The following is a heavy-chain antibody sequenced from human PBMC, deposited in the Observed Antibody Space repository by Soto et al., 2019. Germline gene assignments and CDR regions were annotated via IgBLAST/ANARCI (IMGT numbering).Heavy chain of an antibody. J-gene: IGHJ6*02. CDR1: GGTFSSYA. Sequence: QVQLVQSGAEVKKPGSSVKVSCKASGGTFSSYAISWVRQAPGQGLEWMGGIIPIFGTANYAQKFQGRVTIPVDDSARTRYMELSSLRSEGTAVCYCGGDLRIYCGYTYYYGMDVWGRGTTVPVSS. CDR2: IIPIFGTA. D-gene: IGHD5-12*01. V-gene: IGHV1-69*01. CDR3: GGDLRIYCGYTYYYGMDV.